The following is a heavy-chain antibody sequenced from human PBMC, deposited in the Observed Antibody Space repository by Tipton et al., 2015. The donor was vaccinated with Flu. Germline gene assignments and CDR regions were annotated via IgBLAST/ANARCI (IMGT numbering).Heavy chain of an antibody. V-gene: IGHV4-59*12. Sequence: TLSLTCTVSGGSFSNYYWNWIRQPPGKGLEWIGYIFYTGDTSYNPSLKSRVTISVDTSKNQFSLKLSSVTAADTAVYYCARLRANYYDSSGYSDYWGQGTLVTVSS. CDR1: GGSFSNYY. CDR3: ARLRANYYDSSGYSDY. D-gene: IGHD3-22*01. CDR2: IFYTGDT. J-gene: IGHJ4*02.